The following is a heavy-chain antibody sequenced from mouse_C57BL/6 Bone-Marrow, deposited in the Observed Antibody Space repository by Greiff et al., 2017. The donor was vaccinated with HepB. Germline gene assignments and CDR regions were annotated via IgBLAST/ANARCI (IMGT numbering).Heavy chain of an antibody. CDR2: INPGSGGT. Sequence: VQLQQSGAELVRPGTSVKVSCKASGYAFTNYLIEWVKQRPGQGLEWIGVINPGSGGTNYNEKFKGKATLTADKSSSTAYMQLSSLTSEDSAVYFCAREGLGYYDYEAGFAYWGQGTLVTVSA. J-gene: IGHJ3*01. V-gene: IGHV1-54*01. D-gene: IGHD2-4*01. CDR3: AREGLGYYDYEAGFAY. CDR1: GYAFTNYL.